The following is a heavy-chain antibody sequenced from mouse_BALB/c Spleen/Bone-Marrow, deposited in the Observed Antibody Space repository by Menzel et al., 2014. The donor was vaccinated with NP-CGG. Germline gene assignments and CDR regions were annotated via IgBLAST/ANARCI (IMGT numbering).Heavy chain of an antibody. CDR3: GRHYFDY. CDR2: INPGSGGT. CDR1: GYAFXNYL. Sequence: VQLQQSGAELVRPGTSVKVSCKASGYAFXNYLIEWVKQRPGQGLEWIGVINPGSGGTNYNEKFEGKATLTADKSSSTAYMQLSSLTSDDSAVYFCGRHYFDYWGQGTTLTVSS. V-gene: IGHV1-54*01. J-gene: IGHJ2*01.